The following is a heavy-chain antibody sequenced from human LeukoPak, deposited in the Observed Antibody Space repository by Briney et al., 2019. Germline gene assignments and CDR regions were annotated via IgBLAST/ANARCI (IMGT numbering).Heavy chain of an antibody. Sequence: GGSLRLSCAASGFTLSSYSMNWVRQAPGKGLEWVSSISRSSNYIYYADSVRGRFTISRDNAKNSLYLQMNSLRDEDTAVYYCARDLGGSQSLYDYWGQGTLVTVSP. V-gene: IGHV3-21*01. J-gene: IGHJ4*02. CDR3: ARDLGGSQSLYDY. D-gene: IGHD1-26*01. CDR1: GFTLSSYS. CDR2: ISRSSNYI.